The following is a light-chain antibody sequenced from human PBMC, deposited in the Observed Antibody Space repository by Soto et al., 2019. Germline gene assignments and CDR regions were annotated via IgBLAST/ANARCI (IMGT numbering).Light chain of an antibody. CDR3: SSYPSSNTLV. Sequence: QSVLTQPASVSGSPGQSITMSCSGTSEDVGGYNYVSWYQHHPGKAPKLLIYEVTNRPSGLSDRFSGSKSGNTASLTISGLQAEDEADYYCSSYPSSNTLVFGTGTKLTVL. CDR1: SEDVGGYNY. V-gene: IGLV2-14*01. J-gene: IGLJ1*01. CDR2: EVT.